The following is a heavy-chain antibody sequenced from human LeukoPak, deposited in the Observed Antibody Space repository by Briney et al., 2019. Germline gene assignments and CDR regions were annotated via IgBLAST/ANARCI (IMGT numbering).Heavy chain of an antibody. CDR2: IRYDGSNI. CDR3: AKDSAEFVAAVDY. Sequence: GGSLRLSCAASGFTFSSYGMHWVRQAPGEGLEWVAFIRYDGSNIYYADSVKGRFTISRDNSKNTLYLQMNSLRAEDTAVYYCAKDSAEFVAAVDYWGQGTLVTVSS. D-gene: IGHD6-13*01. J-gene: IGHJ4*02. CDR1: GFTFSSYG. V-gene: IGHV3-30*02.